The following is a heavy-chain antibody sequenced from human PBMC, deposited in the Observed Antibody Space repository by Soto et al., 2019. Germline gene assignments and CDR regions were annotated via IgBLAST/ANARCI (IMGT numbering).Heavy chain of an antibody. CDR1: VFTFSAYS. Sequence: GGFLRLSCVASVFTFSAYSMSWVRQSPGKGLEWVSSITSGSDYISYADSLKGRFTISRGNAKHSLFLQMHSLRAEDTAFYYCARVDGYPFPSECWAQGTLVNVSS. CDR2: ITSGSDYI. J-gene: IGHJ4*02. V-gene: IGHV3-21*01. CDR3: ARVDGYPFPSEC. D-gene: IGHD2-2*03.